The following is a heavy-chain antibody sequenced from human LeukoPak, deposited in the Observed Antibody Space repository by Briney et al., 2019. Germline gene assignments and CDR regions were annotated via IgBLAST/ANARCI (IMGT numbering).Heavy chain of an antibody. CDR2: IYSGGST. J-gene: IGHJ4*02. CDR1: GFTVSSNY. V-gene: IGHV3-66*01. CDR3: ARDEYSSGLFDY. Sequence: GGSLRLSCAASGFTVSSNYMSWVRQAPGKGLEWVSVIYSGGSTYYADSVKGRFTISRDNSKNTLYLQMNSLRAEDTAVYYCARDEYSSGLFDYWGQGTLVTVSS. D-gene: IGHD6-19*01.